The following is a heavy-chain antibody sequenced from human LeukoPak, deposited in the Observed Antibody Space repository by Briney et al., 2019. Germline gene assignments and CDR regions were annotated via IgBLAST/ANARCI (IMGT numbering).Heavy chain of an antibody. CDR3: AKDERGLIAAASFDY. Sequence: GGSLRLSCAASGFTFSSYAMSWVRQAPGKGLEWVSAMSGSGGSTYYADSVKGRFTISRDNSKNTLYLQMSSLRAEDTAVYYCAKDERGLIAAASFDYWGQGTLVTVSS. J-gene: IGHJ4*02. CDR2: MSGSGGST. V-gene: IGHV3-23*01. CDR1: GFTFSSYA. D-gene: IGHD6-13*01.